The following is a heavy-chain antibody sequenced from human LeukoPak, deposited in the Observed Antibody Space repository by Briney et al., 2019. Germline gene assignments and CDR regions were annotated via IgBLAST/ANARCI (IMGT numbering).Heavy chain of an antibody. CDR1: GGSFSGYY. Sequence: SETLSLTCAVYGGSFSGYYWSWIRQPPGKGLEWIGEINHSGSTNYNPSLKSRVTISVDTSKNQFSLKLSSVTAADTAVYYCARARAAAGRIRLYFFDYWGQGTLVTVSS. CDR2: INHSGST. V-gene: IGHV4-34*01. J-gene: IGHJ4*02. CDR3: ARARAAAGRIRLYFFDY. D-gene: IGHD6-13*01.